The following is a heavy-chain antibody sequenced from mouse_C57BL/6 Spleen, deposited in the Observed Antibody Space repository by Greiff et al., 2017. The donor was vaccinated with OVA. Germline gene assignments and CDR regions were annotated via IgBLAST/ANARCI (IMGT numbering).Heavy chain of an antibody. CDR3: ARRGYGSSYWYFDV. CDR2: ILPGSGSP. Sequence: LQLQRSGAELIKPGASVKLSCKAPGSKFPGYWLGGVKQRPGLGLEWFGEILPGSGSPNYNEKFKGKATFTADTSSNTAYMQLSSLTTEDSAIYYCARRGYGSSYWYFDVWGTGTTVTVSS. V-gene: IGHV1-9*01. CDR1: GSKFPGYW. D-gene: IGHD1-1*01. J-gene: IGHJ1*03.